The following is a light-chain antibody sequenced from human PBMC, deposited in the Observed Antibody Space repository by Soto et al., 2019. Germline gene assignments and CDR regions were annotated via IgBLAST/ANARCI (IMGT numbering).Light chain of an antibody. CDR2: SND. V-gene: IGLV1-44*01. Sequence: QSVLTQPPSASGTPGQRVTISCSGSSSNIGRNTVDWYQHLPGTAPKLLIYSNDQRPSGVPDRFSGSKSGTSASLAISGLQSEDEADYYCAAWDDSLNGLVFGTGTKLTVI. J-gene: IGLJ1*01. CDR3: AAWDDSLNGLV. CDR1: SSNIGRNT.